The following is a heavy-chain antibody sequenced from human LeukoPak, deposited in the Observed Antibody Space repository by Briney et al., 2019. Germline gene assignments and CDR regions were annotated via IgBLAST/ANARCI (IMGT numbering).Heavy chain of an antibody. J-gene: IGHJ4*02. CDR2: ISAIGAST. CDR1: GFTFSSYA. Sequence: GGSLRLSCAASGFTFSSYAMSWVRQAPGKGLEWVSTISAIGASTYYADSVRGRFTISRDISKNTLYLQMNSLRAEDAAVYYCARVVCITNCYAADWGQGTLVTVSS. V-gene: IGHV3-23*01. D-gene: IGHD2-2*01. CDR3: ARVVCITNCYAAD.